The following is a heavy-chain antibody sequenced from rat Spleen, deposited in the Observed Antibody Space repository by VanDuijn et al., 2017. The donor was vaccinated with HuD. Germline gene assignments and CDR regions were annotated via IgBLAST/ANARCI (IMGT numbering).Heavy chain of an antibody. V-gene: IGHV5S13*01. Sequence: EVQLVESGGGLVQPGRSLKLSCVASGFTYSNYVMAWVRQAPTKGLEWVASISTGGGNTYYRDSVKGRFTISRDNAKNTQYLQMDSLRSEDTATYYCVRQDTSGYSNWFAYWGQGTLVTVSS. J-gene: IGHJ3*01. D-gene: IGHD4-3*01. CDR3: VRQDTSGYSNWFAY. CDR1: GFTYSNYV. CDR2: ISTGGGNT.